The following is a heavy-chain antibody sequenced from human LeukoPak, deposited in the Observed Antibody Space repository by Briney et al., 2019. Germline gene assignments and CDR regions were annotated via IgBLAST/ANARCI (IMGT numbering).Heavy chain of an antibody. CDR1: GFTFSSYS. Sequence: GGSLRLSCAASGFTFSSYSMNWVRQAPGKGLEWVSYISSSSSTIYYADSEKGRFTISRDNAKNSLYLQMNSLRDEDTAVYYCARAGYSSGWYNRRSPNFDYWGQGTLVTVSS. V-gene: IGHV3-48*02. J-gene: IGHJ4*02. D-gene: IGHD6-19*01. CDR2: ISSSSSTI. CDR3: ARAGYSSGWYNRRSPNFDY.